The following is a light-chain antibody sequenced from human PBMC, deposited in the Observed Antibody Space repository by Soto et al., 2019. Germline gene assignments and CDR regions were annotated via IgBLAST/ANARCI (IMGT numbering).Light chain of an antibody. Sequence: EIVLTQSPATLSLSPGERATLSCRASQSVTNNYLAWYQQKPGQAPRLVISGASSRTSGIPDRFSASGSGTDFTLTISRLEPEDFAVYYCQQYSSSTWTFGQGTKVDI. J-gene: IGKJ1*01. V-gene: IGKV3-20*01. CDR1: QSVTNNY. CDR2: GAS. CDR3: QQYSSSTWT.